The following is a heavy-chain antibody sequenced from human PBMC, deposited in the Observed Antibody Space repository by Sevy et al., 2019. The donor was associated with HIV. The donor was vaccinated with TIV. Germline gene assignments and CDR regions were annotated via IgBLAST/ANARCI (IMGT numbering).Heavy chain of an antibody. CDR3: AGENAWGTGYS. V-gene: IGHV4-59*08. CDR2: IYYNGHI. Sequence: LPETLSLTCTVSGGSITSLYWNWIRQPPGKGLEWIANIYYNGHINYNPSLKSRVTFSLYTSKNQFSLRLSSVTAADTAMYYCAGENAWGTGYSWGQGTLVTVSS. J-gene: IGHJ4*02. CDR1: GGSITSLY. D-gene: IGHD1-26*01.